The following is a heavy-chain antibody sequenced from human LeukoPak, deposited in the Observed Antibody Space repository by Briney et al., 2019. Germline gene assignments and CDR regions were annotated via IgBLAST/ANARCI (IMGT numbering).Heavy chain of an antibody. D-gene: IGHD3-10*01. CDR3: AKDLMRDRWFGES. V-gene: IGHV3-30*02. J-gene: IGHJ5*02. CDR1: GFTFSSYG. CDR2: IRYDGNDK. Sequence: GGSLRLSCAASGFTFSSYGMYWVRQAPGKGLEWVAFIRYDGNDKYYADSVKGRFTISKDTPRNTLYLQMNSLRNDDTAVYFCAKDLMRDRWFGESWGQGTLVTVSS.